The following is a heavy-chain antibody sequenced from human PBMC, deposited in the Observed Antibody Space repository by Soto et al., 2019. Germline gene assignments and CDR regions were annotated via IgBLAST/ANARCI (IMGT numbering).Heavy chain of an antibody. D-gene: IGHD3-10*01. CDR2: VYSSGTT. V-gene: IGHV4-31*03. CDR1: GASISSGGNW. J-gene: IGHJ5*02. CDR3: AREYYYNSGSSRWFDP. Sequence: QVQLQESGPGLVKPSQTLSLTCTVSGASISSGGNWWTWIRQHPGKGLEWIGYVYSSGTTYYNPSLQSRVTMSLDTSKNQFSLKLSAVTAADTAVYYCAREYYYNSGSSRWFDPWGPGTLVTVSS.